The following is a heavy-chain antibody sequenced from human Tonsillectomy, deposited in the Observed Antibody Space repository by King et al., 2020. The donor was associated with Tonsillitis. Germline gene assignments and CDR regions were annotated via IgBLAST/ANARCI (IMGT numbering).Heavy chain of an antibody. V-gene: IGHV3-11*01. D-gene: IGHD6-19*01. CDR1: GFIFTDYY. CDR2: ISTSDGT. J-gene: IGHJ4*02. CDR3: ARLISLAGTALDY. Sequence: VQLVESGGGLVKPGGSLRLSCAASGFIFTDYYMSWIRQAPGKGLEWVSYISTSDGTNYADSVKGRFTISWDNVQKSMYLQMNSLRVEDTAVYYCARLISLAGTALDYWGQGILVTVSS.